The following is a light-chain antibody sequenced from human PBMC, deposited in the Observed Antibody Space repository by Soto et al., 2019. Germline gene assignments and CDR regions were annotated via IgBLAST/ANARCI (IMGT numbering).Light chain of an antibody. J-gene: IGKJ2*01. V-gene: IGKV4-1*01. CDR1: PSILYTSNNKNY. CDR2: WAS. Sequence: DIVMTQSPDSLALSLGERATINCKSSPSILYTSNNKNYLAWYQQKPGQPPKLLIYWASTRESGIPDRFSGSGSGTDFTLTINNLQAEDVAVYYCQQYYTTPYTFGQGTKLEIK. CDR3: QQYYTTPYT.